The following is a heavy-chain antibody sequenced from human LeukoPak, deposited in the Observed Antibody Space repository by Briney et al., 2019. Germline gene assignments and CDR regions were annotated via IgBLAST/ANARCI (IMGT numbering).Heavy chain of an antibody. D-gene: IGHD4-17*01. CDR2: ITSSSSYI. CDR1: GFTFSSYS. Sequence: GGSLRLSCAASGFTFSSYSMNWVRQAPGKGLEWVSSITSSSSYIYYADSVEGRFTISRDNAKNSLYLQMNSLRAEDTAVYYCARTHSPTVTTNWFDPWGQGALVTVSS. J-gene: IGHJ5*02. V-gene: IGHV3-21*01. CDR3: ARTHSPTVTTNWFDP.